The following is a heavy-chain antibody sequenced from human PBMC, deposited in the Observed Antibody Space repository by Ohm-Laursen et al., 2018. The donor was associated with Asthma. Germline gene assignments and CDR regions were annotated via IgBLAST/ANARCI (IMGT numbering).Heavy chain of an antibody. D-gene: IGHD3-3*01. CDR1: GFTFSSYA. Sequence: SLRLSCSASGFTFSSYAMHWVRQAPGKGLEWVAVISYDGSNKYYADSVKGRFTVSRDDSKNTLYLQMNSLRPDDTAVYYCARDVMEWYLPAFDFWGQGTLVTVSS. J-gene: IGHJ4*02. V-gene: IGHV3-30-3*01. CDR3: ARDVMEWYLPAFDF. CDR2: ISYDGSNK.